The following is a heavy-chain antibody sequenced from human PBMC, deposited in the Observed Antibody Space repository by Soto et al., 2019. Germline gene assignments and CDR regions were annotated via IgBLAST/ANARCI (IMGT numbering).Heavy chain of an antibody. Sequence: SETLSLTCTVSGGSMSGYYWSWIRLPPGKPMEWIGYVHDSWSAAYNPSLRSRVAISVDTSKIQFSLKLTSVTAADTAVYYCARRWGPTFDYWGQGTLVTVSS. CDR2: VHDSWSA. V-gene: IGHV4-59*01. D-gene: IGHD1-26*01. CDR3: ARRWGPTFDY. CDR1: GGSMSGYY. J-gene: IGHJ4*02.